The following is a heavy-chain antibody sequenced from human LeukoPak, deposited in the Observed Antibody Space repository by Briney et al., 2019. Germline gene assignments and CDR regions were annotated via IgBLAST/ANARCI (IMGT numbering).Heavy chain of an antibody. V-gene: IGHV1-69*13. J-gene: IGHJ4*02. Sequence: SVKVSCKASGGTSSSYAIDWVRQAPGQGLEWMGGIIPIFGTPNYAQKFQGRVTITADESTSTAYMELSSLRSEDTAVYYCARGWLAETTVVTPYNDWGQGTLVTVSS. CDR2: IIPIFGTP. CDR3: ARGWLAETTVVTPYND. D-gene: IGHD4-23*01. CDR1: GGTSSSYA.